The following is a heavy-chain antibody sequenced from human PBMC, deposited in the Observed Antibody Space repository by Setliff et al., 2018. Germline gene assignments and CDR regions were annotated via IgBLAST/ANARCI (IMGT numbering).Heavy chain of an antibody. CDR2: IIPIFGTA. Sequence: GASVKVSCKASGGTFSSYAISWVRQAPGQGLEWMGRIIPIFGTANYAQKFQGRVTITADKSTGTAYMELSSLRSEDTAVYYCARDRPPYYYDSSGYYYSAGNFDYWGQGTLVTVSS. CDR3: ARDRPPYYYDSSGYYYSAGNFDY. J-gene: IGHJ4*02. V-gene: IGHV1-69*06. D-gene: IGHD3-22*01. CDR1: GGTFSSYA.